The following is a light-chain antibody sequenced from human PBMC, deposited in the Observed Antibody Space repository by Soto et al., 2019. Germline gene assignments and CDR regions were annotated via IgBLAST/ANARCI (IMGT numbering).Light chain of an antibody. CDR3: QQYGSTPLT. Sequence: EIVLTQSPGTLSLSPGERATLSCRASQSVGNNNLAWYQQKPGQAPRFLIYDASSRATGIPDRFSGSASGTDFTLTISRLEPEDFAEYYCQQYGSTPLTFGGGTKVEIK. V-gene: IGKV3-20*01. J-gene: IGKJ4*01. CDR2: DAS. CDR1: QSVGNNN.